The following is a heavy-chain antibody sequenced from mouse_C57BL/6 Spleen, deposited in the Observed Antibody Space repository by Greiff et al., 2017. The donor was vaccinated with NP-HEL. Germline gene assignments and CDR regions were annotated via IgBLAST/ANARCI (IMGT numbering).Heavy chain of an antibody. Sequence: EVKLMESGAGLVKPGGSLKLSCAASGFTFSSYAMSWVRQTPEKRLEWVAYISSGGDYIYYADTVKGRFTISRDNARNTLYLHMSSLKSEDTAMYSCTRDSYDYYFDYWGQGTTLTVSS. D-gene: IGHD2-4*01. J-gene: IGHJ2*01. CDR2: ISSGGDYI. CDR3: TRDSYDYYFDY. V-gene: IGHV5-9-1*02. CDR1: GFTFSSYA.